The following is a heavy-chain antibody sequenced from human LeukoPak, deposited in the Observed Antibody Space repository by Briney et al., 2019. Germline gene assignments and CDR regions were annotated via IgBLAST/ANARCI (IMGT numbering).Heavy chain of an antibody. CDR1: GGSIRNYY. CDR3: ARVRVGAIFDY. Sequence: PSETLSLTCTVSGGSIRNYYWSWIRQPPGKGLEWIGYIYYSGSTNYNPSLKSRVTISVDTSKNQFSLKLSSVTAADTAVYYCARVRVGAIFDYWGQGTLVTDSS. D-gene: IGHD1-26*01. V-gene: IGHV4-59*12. J-gene: IGHJ4*02. CDR2: IYYSGST.